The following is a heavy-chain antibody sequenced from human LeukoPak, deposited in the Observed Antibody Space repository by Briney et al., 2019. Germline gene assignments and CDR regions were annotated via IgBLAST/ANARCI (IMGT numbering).Heavy chain of an antibody. J-gene: IGHJ4*02. Sequence: PSETLSLTCTVSGGSMSSYYWSWIRQPPGKGLEWIGYIYYSGSTNYNPSLKSRVTISVDTSKNQFSLKLSSVTAADTAVYYCARHSSWGLWIDYWGQGTLVTVSS. V-gene: IGHV4-59*01. D-gene: IGHD4/OR15-4a*01. CDR3: ARHSSWGLWIDY. CDR2: IYYSGST. CDR1: GGSMSSYY.